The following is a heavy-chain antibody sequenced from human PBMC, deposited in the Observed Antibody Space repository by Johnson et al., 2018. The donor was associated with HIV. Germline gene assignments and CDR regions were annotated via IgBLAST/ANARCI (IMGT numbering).Heavy chain of an antibody. J-gene: IGHJ3*02. CDR2: MSYDGNSK. CDR1: GFTFSSYG. CDR3: AKEWSAFDI. D-gene: IGHD1-26*01. Sequence: QVQLVESGGGVVQPGRSLRLSCAASGFTFSSYGMHWVRQAPGKGLEWVAVMSYDGNSKFYADSVKGRFTISRDNAKNSLYLQMNSLRAEDTALYYCAKEWSAFDIWGQGTMVTVAA. V-gene: IGHV3-30*18.